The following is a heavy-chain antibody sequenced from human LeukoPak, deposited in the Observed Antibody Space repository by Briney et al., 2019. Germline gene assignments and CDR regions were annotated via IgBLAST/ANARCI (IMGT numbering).Heavy chain of an antibody. Sequence: GGSLRLSCAASGFTFSSYSMNWVRQAPGRGLEWVSSISSSSSYIYYADSVKGRFTISRDNAKNSLYLQMNSLRAEDTAVYYCARDSDYGSGSYYYYYYMDVWGKGTTVTTSS. CDR2: ISSSSSYI. CDR1: GFTFSSYS. V-gene: IGHV3-21*01. CDR3: ARDSDYGSGSYYYYYYMDV. D-gene: IGHD3-10*01. J-gene: IGHJ6*03.